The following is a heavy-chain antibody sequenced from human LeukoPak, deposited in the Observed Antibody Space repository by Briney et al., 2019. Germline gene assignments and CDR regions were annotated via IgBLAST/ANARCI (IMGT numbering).Heavy chain of an antibody. D-gene: IGHD3-22*01. V-gene: IGHV1-69*01. CDR3: ARDSPQYYYDSSGYYRTREFDY. CDR2: IIPIFGTA. Sequence: ASVKVSCKASGGTFSSYAISWVRQAPGQGLEWMGGIIPIFGTANYAQKFQGRVTITADESTSTAYMELSSLRSEDTAVYYCARDSPQYYYDSSGYYRTREFDYWGQGTLVTVSS. CDR1: GGTFSSYA. J-gene: IGHJ4*02.